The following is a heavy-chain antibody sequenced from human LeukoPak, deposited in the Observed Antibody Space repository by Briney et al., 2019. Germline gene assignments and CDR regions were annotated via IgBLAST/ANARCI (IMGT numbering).Heavy chain of an antibody. V-gene: IGHV3-21*01. J-gene: IGHJ3*02. CDR3: ASDIVVVPAAAHDAFDI. CDR2: ISSSSYI. CDR1: GFTFSSYS. Sequence: GGSLRLSCAASGFTFSSYSMNWVRQAPGKGLEWVSSISSSSYIYYADSVKGRFTISRDNAKNSLYLQMNSLRAEDTAVYYCASDIVVVPAAAHDAFDIWGQGTMVTVSS. D-gene: IGHD2-2*01.